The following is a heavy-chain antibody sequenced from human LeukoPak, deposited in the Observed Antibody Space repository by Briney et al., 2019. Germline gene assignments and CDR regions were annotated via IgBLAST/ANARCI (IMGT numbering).Heavy chain of an antibody. CDR1: GGSISSSSYY. D-gene: IGHD6-19*01. Sequence: KSSETLSLTCTVSGGSISSSSYYWGWIRQPPGKGLEWIGSIYYSGSTYYNPSLKSRVTISVDTSKNQVSLKLSSVTAADTAVYYCASTLAVAGSGDYFEYWGQGTLVTVSS. CDR3: ASTLAVAGSGDYFEY. J-gene: IGHJ4*02. CDR2: IYYSGST. V-gene: IGHV4-39*01.